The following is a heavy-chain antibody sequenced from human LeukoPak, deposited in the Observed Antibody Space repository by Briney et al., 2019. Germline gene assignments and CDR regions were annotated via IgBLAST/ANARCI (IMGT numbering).Heavy chain of an antibody. V-gene: IGHV5-51*01. CDR1: GYSFSSNW. J-gene: IGHJ4*02. D-gene: IGHD1-26*01. CDR2: IYPGDSDT. CDR3: AIRYSWSYNDY. Sequence: GEALEISCKGSGYSFSSNWIGWGRQMPGKGLEWMGIIYPGDSDTRYSPSFQGQVTISADKSISTAYLQWSSLKASDTAMYYCAIRYSWSYNDYWGQGTLVTVSS.